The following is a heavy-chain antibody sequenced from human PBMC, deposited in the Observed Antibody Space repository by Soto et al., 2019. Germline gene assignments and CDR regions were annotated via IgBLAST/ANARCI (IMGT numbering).Heavy chain of an antibody. D-gene: IGHD3-10*01. V-gene: IGHV3-33*01. Sequence: QVQLVESGGGVVQPGTSLRLSCAASGSTFSNYGMHWVRQAPGKGLEWVAVVWYDGTTKFYPDSVKGRFTISRDNSNNTLYLQMNSLRVDATAVYYCATVDNYYGSVFWGQGTLVTVSS. CDR3: ATVDNYYGSVF. J-gene: IGHJ4*02. CDR2: VWYDGTTK. CDR1: GSTFSNYG.